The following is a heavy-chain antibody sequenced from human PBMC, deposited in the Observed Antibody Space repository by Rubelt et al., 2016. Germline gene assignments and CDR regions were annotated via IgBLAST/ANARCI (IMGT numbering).Heavy chain of an antibody. CDR1: GDSINTNNFY. CDR2: LFSGNT. V-gene: IGHV4-39*07. J-gene: IGHJ6*02. D-gene: IGHD3-10*01. Sequence: QLQLHESGPGLVRPSETLSPTCSVSGDSINTNNFYWGWIRQPPGKGLQWIGSLFSGNTYYNPSLKSRVTISLDTSKNQFSLKLSSRTAVDTAVYFCARVERAGLLWDVWGQGTAVTVSS. CDR3: ARVERAGLLWDV.